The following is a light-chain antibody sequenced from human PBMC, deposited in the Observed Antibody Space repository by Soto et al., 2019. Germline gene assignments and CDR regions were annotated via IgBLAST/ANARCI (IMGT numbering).Light chain of an antibody. Sequence: EVVLTPFPTTLSLSPRERATLSCMASQSLNSNFLVWYQQKPGQAPRLLISSTSHRATGIPDRFSGSGSGTDFTLSISSLAPEDFAVYYCQHRSNWPPGVGQGTRLEIK. CDR1: QSLNSN. CDR2: STS. J-gene: IGKJ5*01. CDR3: QHRSNWPPG. V-gene: IGKV3D-20*02.